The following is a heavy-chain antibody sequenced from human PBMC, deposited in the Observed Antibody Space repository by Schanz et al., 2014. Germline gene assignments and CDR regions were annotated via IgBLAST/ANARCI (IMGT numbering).Heavy chain of an antibody. CDR2: LSGSGGST. V-gene: IGHV3-23*04. CDR3: AKGMGYCSGGTCYDYYYYGLDV. Sequence: VQLVESGGGVVQPGGSLRLSCAASGFTFSSYSMNWVRQAPGKGLEWVSALSGSGGSTYYADSVKGRFTISRDNSENTLYLQMNSLSADDTAVFYCAKGMGYCSGGTCYDYYYYGLDVWGQGTTVAVSS. J-gene: IGHJ6*02. D-gene: IGHD2-15*01. CDR1: GFTFSSYS.